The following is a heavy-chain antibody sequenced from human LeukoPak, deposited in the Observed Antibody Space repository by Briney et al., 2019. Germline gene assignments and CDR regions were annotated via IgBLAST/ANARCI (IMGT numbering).Heavy chain of an antibody. CDR3: VRDLLGYGNFDY. CDR1: GGSISSGDYY. Sequence: SQTLSLTCTVSGGSISSGDYYWSWIRQHPGKGLEWIGYVYYSGTTYYNPSLNSRVTISVDTSENQFSLKLSSVTAADTAVYYCVRDLLGYGNFDYWGQGTLVTVSS. CDR2: VYYSGTT. J-gene: IGHJ4*02. D-gene: IGHD5-12*01. V-gene: IGHV4-31*03.